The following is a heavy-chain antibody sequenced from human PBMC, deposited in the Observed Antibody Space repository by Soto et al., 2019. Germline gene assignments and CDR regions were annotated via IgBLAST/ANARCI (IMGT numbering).Heavy chain of an antibody. J-gene: IGHJ6*02. CDR2: MNPNSGNT. D-gene: IGHD2-21*01. CDR1: VYTKTSYA. V-gene: IGHV1-8*02. Sequence: GAAVKVSWNSSVYTKTSYAINCVRPATGKGLEWMGWMNPNSGNTGYAQKFQCRVTMTSNTSISTAYIELSSLRSEDTAVYYCAKQLLRPRLFYNSSSYGMDGWGQGNTVTFS. CDR3: AKQLLRPRLFYNSSSYGMDG.